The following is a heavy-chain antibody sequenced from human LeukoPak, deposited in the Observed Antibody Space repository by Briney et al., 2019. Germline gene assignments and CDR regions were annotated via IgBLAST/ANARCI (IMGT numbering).Heavy chain of an antibody. J-gene: IGHJ4*02. CDR3: ARGQRTGTTQ. D-gene: IGHD1-7*01. Sequence: PGASVTVSCRASGYTFTSYDMNWVRQAPGQGLEWMGWMSPNSGNTGYSQKFHATVTITRNTSIPTAYIKLSSLRSEDTAVYYCARGQRTGTTQWGQGTLVTVSS. V-gene: IGHV1-8*01. CDR1: GYTFTSYD. CDR2: MSPNSGNT.